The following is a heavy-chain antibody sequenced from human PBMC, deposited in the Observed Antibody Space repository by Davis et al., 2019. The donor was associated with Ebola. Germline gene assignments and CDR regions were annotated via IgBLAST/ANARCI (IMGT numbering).Heavy chain of an antibody. D-gene: IGHD3-3*01. Sequence: GESLKISCAASGFTFSSYWMHWVRQAPGKGLVWVSRINSDGSSTSYADSVKGRFTISRDNAKNTLYLQMNSLRAEDTAVYYCARDQPYYDFWSGYHDYWGQGTLVTVSS. CDR2: INSDGSST. CDR3: ARDQPYYDFWSGYHDY. CDR1: GFTFSSYW. V-gene: IGHV3-74*01. J-gene: IGHJ4*02.